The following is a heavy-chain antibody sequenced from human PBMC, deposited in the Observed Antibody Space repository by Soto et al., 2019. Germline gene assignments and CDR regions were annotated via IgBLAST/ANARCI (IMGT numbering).Heavy chain of an antibody. CDR2: ISYDGSNK. CDR1: GFTFSSYA. D-gene: IGHD2-15*01. CDR3: ARDLGRILTKDADY. J-gene: IGHJ4*02. V-gene: IGHV3-30-3*01. Sequence: QVQLVESGGGVVQPGRSLRLSCAASGFTFSSYAMHWVRQAPGKGLEWVAVISYDGSNKYYADSVKGRFTISRDNSKNTLYLQMNSLRAEDTAVYYCARDLGRILTKDADYWGQGTLVTVSS.